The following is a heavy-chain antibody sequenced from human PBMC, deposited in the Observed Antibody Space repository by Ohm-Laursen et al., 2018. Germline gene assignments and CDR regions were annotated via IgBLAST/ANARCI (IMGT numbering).Heavy chain of an antibody. V-gene: IGHV4-4*07. J-gene: IGHJ6*02. D-gene: IGHD1-14*01. CDR1: GGSISTYF. CDR2: VYNTGST. CDR3: ARARKESGYYYYAMDV. Sequence: GTLSLTCTISGGSISTYFWIWIRQPAGKGLEWIGRVYNTGSTSYNPSLKSRVTMSVDTSKNQFSLKLRSVTAADTAVYYCARARKESGYYYYAMDVWGQGTTVTVSS.